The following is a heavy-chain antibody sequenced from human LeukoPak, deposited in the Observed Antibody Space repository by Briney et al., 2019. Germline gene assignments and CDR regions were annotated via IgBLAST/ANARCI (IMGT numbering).Heavy chain of an antibody. CDR3: ARGLRLGESSL. CDR2: INSSGGST. J-gene: IGHJ4*02. V-gene: IGHV1-46*01. CDR1: GYTFTRYY. Sequence: ASVKVSCKASGYTFTRYYMHWVRQAPGQGLEWMGIINSSGGSTNYAQKFQGRVTMTRDTSTSTVYMDLSSLRSEDTAVYYCARGLRLGESSLWGQGTLVTVSS. D-gene: IGHD3-16*02.